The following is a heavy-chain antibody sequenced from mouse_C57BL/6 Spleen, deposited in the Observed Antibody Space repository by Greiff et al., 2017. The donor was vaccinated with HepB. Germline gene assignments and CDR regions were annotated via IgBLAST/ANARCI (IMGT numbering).Heavy chain of an antibody. CDR2: IYPRSGNT. J-gene: IGHJ2*01. CDR1: GYTFTSYG. CDR3: ASWDYGSSYVDD. Sequence: VQLQQSGAELARPGASVKLSCKASGYTFTSYGISWVKQRTGQGLEWIGEIYPRSGNTYYNEKFKGKATLTADKSSSTAYVELRSLTSEDSAVYFCASWDYGSSYVDDWGQGTTLTVSS. D-gene: IGHD1-1*01. V-gene: IGHV1-81*01.